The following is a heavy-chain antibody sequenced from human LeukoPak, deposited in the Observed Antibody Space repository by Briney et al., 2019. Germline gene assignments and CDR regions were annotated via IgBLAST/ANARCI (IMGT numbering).Heavy chain of an antibody. CDR2: IYDRGPA. Sequence: LQTLSLTCTVSGYAITSGGFSWNWIRQPPGKGLGWIVCIYDRGPAYYNPSLKSRFTISVDRPKNQFFLNVTSLTAADTAVYYCARSRQASGLFNSWGQGTLVVVSS. J-gene: IGHJ5*01. D-gene: IGHD3-10*01. CDR1: GYAITSGGFS. CDR3: ARSRQASGLFNS. V-gene: IGHV4-30-2*01.